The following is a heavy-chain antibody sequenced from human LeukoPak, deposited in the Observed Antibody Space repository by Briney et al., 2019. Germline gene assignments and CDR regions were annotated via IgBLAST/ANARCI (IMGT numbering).Heavy chain of an antibody. J-gene: IGHJ4*02. D-gene: IGHD3-22*01. CDR2: INHSGST. CDR3: ARAHYYDSSGYPIAAHFDY. V-gene: IGHV4-34*01. Sequence: PSETLSLTCAVYGGSFSGYYWSWIRQPPGKGLEWIGEINHSGSTNYNPSLKSRVTISVDTSKNQFSLKLSSVTAADTAVYYCARAHYYDSSGYPIAAHFDYWGQGTLVTVSS. CDR1: GGSFSGYY.